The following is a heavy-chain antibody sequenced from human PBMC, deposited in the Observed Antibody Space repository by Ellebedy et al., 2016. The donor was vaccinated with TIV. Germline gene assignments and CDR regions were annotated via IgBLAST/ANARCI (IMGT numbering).Heavy chain of an antibody. CDR2: ITSDTRTI. J-gene: IGHJ4*02. V-gene: IGHV3-48*02. CDR3: ARSVEGRFDY. Sequence: GGSLRLSCAASGFSFSTHSMHWVRQAPGEGLEWVSYITSDTRTISYADSVKGRFTVSRDNARNSVSLQMNSLRDDDTAVYYCARSVEGRFDYWGQGTPVTVSS. CDR1: GFSFSTHS. D-gene: IGHD6-19*01.